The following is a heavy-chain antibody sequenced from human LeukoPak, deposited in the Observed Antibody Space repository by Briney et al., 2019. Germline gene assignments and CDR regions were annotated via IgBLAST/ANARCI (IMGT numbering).Heavy chain of an antibody. CDR1: GGSISSYY. CDR2: IYYSGST. J-gene: IGHJ4*02. V-gene: IGHV4-59*08. CDR3: ARSASGWTVDY. D-gene: IGHD6-19*01. Sequence: PSETLSLTCTVSGGSISSYYWSWIRQPPGKGLEWVGFIYYSGSTNYNPSLKSRVTISIDTSKNQFSLNLNSVTAADTAVYYCARSASGWTVDYWGQGTLVTVSS.